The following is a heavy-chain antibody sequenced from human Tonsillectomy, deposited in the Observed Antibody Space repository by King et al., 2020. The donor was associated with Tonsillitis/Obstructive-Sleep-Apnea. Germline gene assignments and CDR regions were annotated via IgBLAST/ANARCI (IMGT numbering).Heavy chain of an antibody. CDR3: ARGRGDIEGSYYNPHYMDV. CDR2: INDSGRT. J-gene: IGHJ6*03. Sequence: HVQLQQWGAGLLKPSETLSLTCAVYGGSFSDYYWNWIRQPPGKGLEWIGDINDSGRTNYNSSLKSRVIISGDMSKNQFSLKLTSVTAADTAIYYCARGRGDIEGSYYNPHYMDVWGKGTTVTISS. D-gene: IGHD5-12*01. V-gene: IGHV4-34*01. CDR1: GGSFSDYY.